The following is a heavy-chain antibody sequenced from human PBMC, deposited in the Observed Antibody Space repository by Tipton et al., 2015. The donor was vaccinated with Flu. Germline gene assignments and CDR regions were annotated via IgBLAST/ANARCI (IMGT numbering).Heavy chain of an antibody. Sequence: LRLSCTVSGGSFSDSYWSWIRQPAGKGLEWIGRIYTSGITNYNPSLKSRVTMSVDTSKNQFSLNLTSVTAADTAVYYCARLYKSGGTWGQGTQVTVSS. CDR3: ARLYKSGGT. D-gene: IGHD6-19*01. CDR1: GGSFSDSY. V-gene: IGHV4-4*07. CDR2: IYTSGIT. J-gene: IGHJ4*02.